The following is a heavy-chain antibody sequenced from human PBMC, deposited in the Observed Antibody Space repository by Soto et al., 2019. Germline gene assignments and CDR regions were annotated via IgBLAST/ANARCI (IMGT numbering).Heavy chain of an antibody. CDR1: GGSISSGGYY. V-gene: IGHV4-31*03. Sequence: SETLSLTCTVSGGSISSGGYYWSWIRQHPGKGLEWIGYIYYSGSTYYNPSLKSRVTISVDKSKNQFSLKLSSVTAADTAVYYCARDPGGRWFGESYYYYGMDVWGQGTTVTVSS. CDR2: IYYSGST. CDR3: ARDPGGRWFGESYYYYGMDV. D-gene: IGHD3-10*01. J-gene: IGHJ6*02.